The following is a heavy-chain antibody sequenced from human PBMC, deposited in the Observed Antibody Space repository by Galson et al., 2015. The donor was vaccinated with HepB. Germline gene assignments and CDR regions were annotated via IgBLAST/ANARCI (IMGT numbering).Heavy chain of an antibody. CDR3: AREEISAAGSGLDY. CDR1: GYPFTNYY. V-gene: IGHV1-46*01. CDR2: INPSAGST. Sequence: SVKVSCKASGYPFTNYYMHWVRQAPGQGLEWMGIINPSAGSTTYAQKFQGRVTMTRDTSTSTVYMELSSLGSEDTAVYYCAREEISAAGSGLDYWGQGTLVTVSS. D-gene: IGHD6-13*01. J-gene: IGHJ4*02.